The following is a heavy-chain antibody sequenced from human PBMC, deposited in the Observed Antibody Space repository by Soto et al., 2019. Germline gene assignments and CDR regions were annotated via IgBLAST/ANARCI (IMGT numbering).Heavy chain of an antibody. J-gene: IGHJ4*02. CDR2: MYHSGST. D-gene: IGHD5-18*01. Sequence: SETLSLTCAVSGGSISSGGYSWSWIRQPPGKGLEWIGYMYHSGSTFYNPSLKSRVTISIDRSKNQFSLNLSSVTAADTAVYYCARGYGRNFDYWGQGTLVTVSS. CDR1: GGSISSGGYS. CDR3: ARGYGRNFDY. V-gene: IGHV4-30-2*01.